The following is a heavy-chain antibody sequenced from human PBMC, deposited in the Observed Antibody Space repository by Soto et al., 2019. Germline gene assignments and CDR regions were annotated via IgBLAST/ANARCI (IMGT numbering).Heavy chain of an antibody. Sequence: TLSFTCTASCGSINTYFCNWIRQSPGKGLEWIGYIYYTGNTKYNPSLESRVTISVDTSKKQFFLKLNSVTPADTAVYYCAGGPYYFGLDVWGQGTTV. CDR3: AGGPYYFGLDV. CDR2: IYYTGNT. CDR1: CGSINTYF. V-gene: IGHV4-59*01. J-gene: IGHJ6*02. D-gene: IGHD3-10*01.